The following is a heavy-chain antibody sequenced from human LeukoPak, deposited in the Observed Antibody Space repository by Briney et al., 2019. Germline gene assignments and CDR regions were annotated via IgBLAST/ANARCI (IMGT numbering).Heavy chain of an antibody. J-gene: IGHJ4*02. CDR1: GGSISSSGYY. D-gene: IGHD1-26*01. CDR2: IYYSGTT. V-gene: IGHV4-39*01. CDR3: ARRDGSLTD. Sequence: PSETLSLTCTVSGGSISSSGYYWGWIRQPPGKGLEWIGSIYYSGTTYYNPSPKSRVTISTDTSKNQFSLKLRSVTAADTAVYYCARRDGSLTDWGQGIQVTVSS.